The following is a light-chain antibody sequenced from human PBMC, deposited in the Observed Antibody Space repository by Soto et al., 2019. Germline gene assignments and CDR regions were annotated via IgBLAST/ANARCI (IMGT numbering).Light chain of an antibody. V-gene: IGKV3-15*01. J-gene: IGKJ1*01. CDR2: GAS. Sequence: EIVMTQSPATLSVSPGERATLSCRASQSVSSNLAWYQQKPGQAPRLLIYGASTRATGIPARFSGSGSGTEFTLTISILKSEDFAVYYCQQYNNWPPRAFGQGTKVEIK. CDR1: QSVSSN. CDR3: QQYNNWPPRA.